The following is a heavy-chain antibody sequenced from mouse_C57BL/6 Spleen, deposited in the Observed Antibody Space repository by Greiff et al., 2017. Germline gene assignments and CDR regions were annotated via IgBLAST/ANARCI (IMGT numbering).Heavy chain of an antibody. CDR1: GFNIKDYY. CDR2: IDPEDGET. CDR3: ADYYGSSGWFAY. V-gene: IGHV14-2*01. D-gene: IGHD1-1*01. J-gene: IGHJ3*01. Sequence: VHVKQSGAELVKPGASVKLSCTASGFNIKDYYMHWVKQRTEQGLEWIGRIDPEDGETKYAPKFQGKATITADTSSNTAYLQLSSLTSEDTAVYYCADYYGSSGWFAYWGQGTLVTVSA.